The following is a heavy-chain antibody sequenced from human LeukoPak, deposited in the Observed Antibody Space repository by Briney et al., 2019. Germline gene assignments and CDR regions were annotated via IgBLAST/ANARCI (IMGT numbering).Heavy chain of an antibody. D-gene: IGHD3-10*01. CDR3: NTEYRDFDFYASGRAGFAAFDM. V-gene: IGHV3-30-3*01. Sequence: GRSLRLSCAASGLTFSSYAMHSVRRAPGKGLEWVALISYDGSNKYYADSVKGRFTISRDTSKMTLYLQVNSLRAEDTAVSYCNTEYRDFDFYASGRAGFAAFDMWGQGTMVTVS. J-gene: IGHJ3*02. CDR1: GLTFSSYA. CDR2: ISYDGSNK.